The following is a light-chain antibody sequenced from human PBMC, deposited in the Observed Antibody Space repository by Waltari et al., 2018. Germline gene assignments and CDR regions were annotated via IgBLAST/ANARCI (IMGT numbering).Light chain of an antibody. CDR1: QGISSY. J-gene: IGKJ4*01. V-gene: IGKV1-9*01. Sequence: DIQLTQSPSFLSASVGDRVTLTCRASQGISSYLAWHQQKPGKAPKLLIYAASTLQSGVPSRCSGSGSGTEFTLTISSLQPEDFVSYYCQQHDSYPLTFGGGTKVEIK. CDR2: AAS. CDR3: QQHDSYPLT.